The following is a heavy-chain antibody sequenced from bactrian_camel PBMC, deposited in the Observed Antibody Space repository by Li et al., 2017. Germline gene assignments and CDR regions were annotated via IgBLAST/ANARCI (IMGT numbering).Heavy chain of an antibody. CDR1: EFTSHTYY. CDR3: VTDITSRDYASWNY. V-gene: IGHV3-2*01. CDR2: ISNGGSNT. D-gene: IGHD1*01. Sequence: HVQLVESGGGLVQPGGSLRLSCVTSEFTSHTYYIGWVRQASGKGLDLIGSISNGGSNTYITDSVKGRFTISRDNVRNTMSLQMINLKPDDTAVYYCVTDITSRDYASWNYWGQGTQVTVS. J-gene: IGHJ4*01.